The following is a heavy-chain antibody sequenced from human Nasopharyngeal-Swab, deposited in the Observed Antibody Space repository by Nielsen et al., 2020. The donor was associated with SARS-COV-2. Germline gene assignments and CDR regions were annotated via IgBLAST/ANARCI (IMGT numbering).Heavy chain of an antibody. Sequence: GGSLRLSCKGSGYSFTSYWIGWVRQMPGKGLEWMGIIYPGDSDTRYSPPFQGQVTISADKSISTAYLQWSSLKASDTAMYYCARYAGYSSSWYFGTHDAFDIWGQGTMVTVSS. J-gene: IGHJ3*02. V-gene: IGHV5-51*01. CDR2: IYPGDSDT. CDR3: ARYAGYSSSWYFGTHDAFDI. D-gene: IGHD6-13*01. CDR1: GYSFTSYW.